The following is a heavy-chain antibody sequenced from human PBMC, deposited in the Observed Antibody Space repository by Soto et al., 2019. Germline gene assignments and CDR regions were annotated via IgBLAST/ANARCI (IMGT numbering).Heavy chain of an antibody. J-gene: IGHJ3*01. Sequence: GGSLRLSCAAFGLTISGKKYVAWVRQAPGKGLEWVSALYDVDGSFYADSVKGRFTTSSDSSKTTVYLQMNDLRPDDTAVYYCAAWHEREHAYDVWGQGTTVTVSS. V-gene: IGHV3-53*01. CDR1: GLTISGKKY. D-gene: IGHD1-1*01. CDR2: LYDVDGS. CDR3: AAWHEREHAYDV.